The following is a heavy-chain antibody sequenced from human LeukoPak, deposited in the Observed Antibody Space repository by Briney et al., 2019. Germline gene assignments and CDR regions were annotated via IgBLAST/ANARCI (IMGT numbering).Heavy chain of an antibody. CDR3: ARVKCSSTSCSGYYYGMDV. CDR2: IWYDGSNK. D-gene: IGHD2-2*01. Sequence: PGGSLRLSCAASGFTFSSYGMHWVRQAPGKGLEWVAVIWYDGSNKYYADSVKGRFTISRDNSKNTLYLQMNSLRAEDTAVYYCARVKCSSTSCSGYYYGMDVWGQGTTVTVSS. J-gene: IGHJ6*02. V-gene: IGHV3-33*01. CDR1: GFTFSSYG.